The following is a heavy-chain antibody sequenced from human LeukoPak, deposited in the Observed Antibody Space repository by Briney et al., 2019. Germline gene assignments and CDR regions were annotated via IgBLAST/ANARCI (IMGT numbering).Heavy chain of an antibody. J-gene: IGHJ4*02. CDR1: GFTFSSYT. CDR3: ARPSRSTGPAY. D-gene: IGHD2-2*01. V-gene: IGHV3-48*02. CDR2: ISSTSNTI. Sequence: PGGSLRLSCVASGFTFSSYTMNWVRQAPGKGLEWVSWISSTSNTIYYADSVKGRFTISRDNAKNSLDLQMNSLRDEDTAVYYCARPSRSTGPAYWGQGTLVTVSS.